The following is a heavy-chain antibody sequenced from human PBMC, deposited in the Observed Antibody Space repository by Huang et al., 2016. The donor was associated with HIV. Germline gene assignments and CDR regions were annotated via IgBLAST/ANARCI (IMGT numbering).Heavy chain of an antibody. V-gene: IGHV3-23*01. CDR2: ISGRGGST. J-gene: IGHJ5*02. CDR1: GFTFSSYA. CDR3: AKDVRMFDP. Sequence: EVQLLESGGGLVQPGGSLSLSCAASGFTFSSYAMSWVRQAPGRGLEWVSAISGRGGSTYYADGVKGRFTIARDNSKNTLYLQMNSLRAEDTAVYYCAKDVRMFDPWGQGTLVTVSS.